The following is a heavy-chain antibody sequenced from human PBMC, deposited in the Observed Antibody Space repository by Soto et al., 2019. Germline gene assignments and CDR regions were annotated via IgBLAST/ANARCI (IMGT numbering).Heavy chain of an antibody. J-gene: IGHJ3*02. CDR2: INSDGSST. Sequence: SLRLSCAASGFTFSSYWMHWVRQAPGKGLVWVSRINSDGSSTSYADSVKGRFTISRDNAKNTLYLQMNSLRAEDTAVYYCARAGCSGGSCYAFDIWGQGTMVTVSS. D-gene: IGHD2-15*01. CDR1: GFTFSSYW. CDR3: ARAGCSGGSCYAFDI. V-gene: IGHV3-74*01.